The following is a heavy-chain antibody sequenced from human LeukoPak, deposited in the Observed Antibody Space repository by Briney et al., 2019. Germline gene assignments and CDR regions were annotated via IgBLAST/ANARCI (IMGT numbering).Heavy chain of an antibody. V-gene: IGHV4-59*04. CDR2: IYYSGTT. D-gene: IGHD3-10*01. CDR1: GGSISSYY. Sequence: SETLSLTCTVSGGSISSYYWSWIRQPPGKGLEWIGTIYYSGTTYYNPSLKSRFTISVDTSKNQFSLKLTSVTAADTAVYYCARHDYYGSLNWFDPWGQGTLITVSS. J-gene: IGHJ5*02. CDR3: ARHDYYGSLNWFDP.